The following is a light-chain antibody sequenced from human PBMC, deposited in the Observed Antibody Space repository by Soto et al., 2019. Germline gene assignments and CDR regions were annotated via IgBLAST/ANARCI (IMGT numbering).Light chain of an antibody. CDR3: RQYNNWPQT. V-gene: IGKV3-15*01. CDR2: GAS. J-gene: IGKJ1*01. Sequence: EIVMTQSPATLSVSPGERGTLSCRASQSVNSNLAWYQQKPGQAPRLLIHGASTRATGIPARFSGSGSGTEFTLTISSLQSEVFAIYYPRQYNNWPQTFDRATKVEIK. CDR1: QSVNSN.